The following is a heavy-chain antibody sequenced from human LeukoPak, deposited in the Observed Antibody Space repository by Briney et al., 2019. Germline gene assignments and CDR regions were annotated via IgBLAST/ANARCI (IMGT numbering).Heavy chain of an antibody. CDR3: AKDQWAVTTLWVSVYYYGMDV. CDR1: GFTFRSHD. V-gene: IGHV3-23*01. Sequence: GGSLRLSCAASGFTFRSHDMSWVRQAPGKGLEWVSGISGSGGSTFYADSVKGRFTISRDNSKNTLYLQMNGLRAEDTAVYYCAKDQWAVTTLWVSVYYYGMDVWGQGTTVTVSS. CDR2: ISGSGGST. J-gene: IGHJ6*02. D-gene: IGHD4-11*01.